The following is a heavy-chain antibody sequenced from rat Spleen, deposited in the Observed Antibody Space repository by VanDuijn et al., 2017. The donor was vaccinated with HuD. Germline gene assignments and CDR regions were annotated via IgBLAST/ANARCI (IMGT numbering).Heavy chain of an antibody. J-gene: IGHJ2*01. CDR1: GYSITNNY. Sequence: EVQLQESGPGLVKPSQSISLTCSVTGYSITNNYWGWIRKFPGNKMEWMGYISYSGSTSYHPSLKSRVSITRDTSKNQFFLQLNSVTTEDTATYYCATLGLAYYFDYWGQGVMVTVSS. CDR3: ATLGLAYYFDY. CDR2: ISYSGST. D-gene: IGHD4-2*01. V-gene: IGHV3-1*01.